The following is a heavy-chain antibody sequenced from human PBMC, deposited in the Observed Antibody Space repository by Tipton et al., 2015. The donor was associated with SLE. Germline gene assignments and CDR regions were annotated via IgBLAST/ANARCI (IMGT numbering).Heavy chain of an antibody. CDR3: ARGGSYWPD. D-gene: IGHD2-8*02. Sequence: LRLSCTVSGGSISSYYWSWFRQPPGKGLEWIGEINHSGSTNYNPSLKSRVTISIDTSKNQFSLKLTSVTAADTAVYYCARGGSYWPDWGQGTLVTVSS. V-gene: IGHV4-34*01. CDR2: INHSGST. J-gene: IGHJ4*02. CDR1: GGSISSYY.